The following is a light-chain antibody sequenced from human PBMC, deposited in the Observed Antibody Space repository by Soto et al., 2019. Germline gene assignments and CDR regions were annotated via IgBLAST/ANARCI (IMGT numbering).Light chain of an antibody. Sequence: QSVLTQPPSVSAAPGQKVTTSCSGSSSNIGGNSVSWYQQLPGTAPKLLIYDDNKRPSGIPDRFSGSKSGTSATLGITGFQTGDEADYYCGSWDSSLCAYVFGTGTKVTVL. CDR1: SSNIGGNS. J-gene: IGLJ1*01. CDR2: DDN. V-gene: IGLV1-51*01. CDR3: GSWDSSLCAYV.